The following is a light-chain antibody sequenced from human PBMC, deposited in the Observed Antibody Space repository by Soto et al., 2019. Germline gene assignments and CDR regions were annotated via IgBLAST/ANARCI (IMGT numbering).Light chain of an antibody. CDR3: SSYTSSSTSCV. Sequence: QSVLTQPASVSGSPGQSITISCTGTSSNIGSYNYVSWYQQHPGKAPKLMIYDVSNRPSGVSNRFSGSKSGNTASLTISGLQAENEADYYCSSYTSSSTSCVFGTGTKSPS. CDR2: DVS. J-gene: IGLJ1*01. CDR1: SSNIGSYNY. V-gene: IGLV2-14*01.